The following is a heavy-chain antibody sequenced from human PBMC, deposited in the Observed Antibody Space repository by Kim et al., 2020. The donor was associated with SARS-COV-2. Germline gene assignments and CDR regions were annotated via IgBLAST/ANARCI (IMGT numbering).Heavy chain of an antibody. CDR2: MNPNSGNT. J-gene: IGHJ4*02. CDR3: TRSMGRGSDYYAY. D-gene: IGHD3-22*01. CDR1: GYTFTSYD. Sequence: ASVKVSCKASGYTFTSYDINWVRQATGQGLEWMGWMNPNSGNTGYAQKFQGRVTMTRNTSITTAYMELSILTSDDTAVYYCTRSMGRGSDYYAYWGLGTLVTVSS. V-gene: IGHV1-8*01.